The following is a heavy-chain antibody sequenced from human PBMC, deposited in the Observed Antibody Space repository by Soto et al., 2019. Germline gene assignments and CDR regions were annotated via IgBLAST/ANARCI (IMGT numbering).Heavy chain of an antibody. Sequence: QVQLQQWGAGLLKPSETLSLTCAVYGGSFSGYYWSWIRQPPGKGLEWIGEINHSGSTNYNPSLKSRVTISVDTSKNQFSLKLSSVTAADTAVYYCARPMVRGVITRNDAFDIWGQGTMVTVSS. V-gene: IGHV4-34*01. J-gene: IGHJ3*02. CDR3: ARPMVRGVITRNDAFDI. CDR1: GGSFSGYY. D-gene: IGHD3-10*01. CDR2: INHSGST.